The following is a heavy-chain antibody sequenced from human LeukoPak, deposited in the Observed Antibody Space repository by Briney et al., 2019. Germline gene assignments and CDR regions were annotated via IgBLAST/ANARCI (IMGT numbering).Heavy chain of an antibody. CDR1: GGTFSSYA. J-gene: IGHJ4*02. CDR2: IIPILGIA. Sequence: SVKVSCKASGGTFSSYAISWVRQAPGQGLEWMGRIIPILGIANYAQKFQGRVTITADKSTSTAYVELSSLRSEDTAVYYCASFGNYGDPLNDYWGQGTLVTVSS. V-gene: IGHV1-69*04. CDR3: ASFGNYGDPLNDY. D-gene: IGHD4-17*01.